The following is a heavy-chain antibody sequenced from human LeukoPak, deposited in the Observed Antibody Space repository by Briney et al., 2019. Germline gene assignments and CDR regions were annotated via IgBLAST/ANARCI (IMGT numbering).Heavy chain of an antibody. J-gene: IGHJ4*02. CDR1: GFTFSSYE. CDR3: AKWTRYCSGGSCYGGTFDY. V-gene: IGHV3-23*01. Sequence: PGGSLRLSCAASGFTFSSYEMNWVRQAPGKGLEWVSAISGSGGSTYYADSVKGRFTISRDNSKNTVYLQMNSLRAEDTAVYYCAKWTRYCSGGSCYGGTFDYWGQGTLVTVSS. D-gene: IGHD2-15*01. CDR2: ISGSGGST.